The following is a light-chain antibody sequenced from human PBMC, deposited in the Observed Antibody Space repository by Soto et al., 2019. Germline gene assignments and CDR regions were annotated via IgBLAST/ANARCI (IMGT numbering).Light chain of an antibody. J-gene: IGKJ1*01. Sequence: EIVLTQSPGTLSLSPGERATLSCRASQSVSSNYLAWYQQKPGQAPRLLIYGASSRATDIPDRFSGSGSGTDFTLTISRLEPEDFADYYCQQYGSQGTFGQGTKVEIK. CDR2: GAS. V-gene: IGKV3-20*01. CDR1: QSVSSNY. CDR3: QQYGSQGT.